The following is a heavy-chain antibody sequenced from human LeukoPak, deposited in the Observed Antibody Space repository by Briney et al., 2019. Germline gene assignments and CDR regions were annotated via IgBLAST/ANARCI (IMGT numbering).Heavy chain of an antibody. Sequence: GASVKVSCKASGYTFTSYGISWVRQASGQGLEWMGWISAYNGNTNYAQKLQGRVTMTTDTSTSTAYMELRSLRSDDTAVYYCARDEYDYVWGSYRLIDYWGQGTLVTVSS. CDR3: ARDEYDYVWGSYRLIDY. D-gene: IGHD3-16*02. CDR1: GYTFTSYG. CDR2: ISAYNGNT. V-gene: IGHV1-18*01. J-gene: IGHJ4*02.